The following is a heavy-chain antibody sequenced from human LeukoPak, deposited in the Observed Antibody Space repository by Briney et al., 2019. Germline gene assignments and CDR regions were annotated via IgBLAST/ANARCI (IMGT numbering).Heavy chain of an antibody. CDR3: ARVPSYCSGGSCYSGYYHYYMDV. J-gene: IGHJ6*03. D-gene: IGHD2-15*01. V-gene: IGHV1-69*13. CDR2: IIPIFGTA. CDR1: GGTFSSYA. Sequence: GASVKVSCKASGGTFSSYAISWVRQAPGQGLEWMGGIIPIFGTANYAQKFQGRVAITADESTSTAYMELSSLRSEDTAVYYCARVPSYCSGGSCYSGYYHYYMDVWGKGTTVTVSS.